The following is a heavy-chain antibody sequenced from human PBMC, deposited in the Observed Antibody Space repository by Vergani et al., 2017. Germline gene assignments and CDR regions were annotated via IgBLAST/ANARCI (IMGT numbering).Heavy chain of an antibody. V-gene: IGHV3-48*03. CDR3: ARDAYWANSNHAFDI. D-gene: IGHD4-23*01. Sequence: EVQLVESGGGLVQPGGSLRLSCAASGFTFSSYEMNWVRQAPGKGLEWVSYISSSGSTIYYADSVKGRFTISRDNAKNSLYLQMNSLRAEDTTVYYCARDAYWANSNHAFDIWGQGTMVTVSS. CDR1: GFTFSSYE. CDR2: ISSSGSTI. J-gene: IGHJ3*02.